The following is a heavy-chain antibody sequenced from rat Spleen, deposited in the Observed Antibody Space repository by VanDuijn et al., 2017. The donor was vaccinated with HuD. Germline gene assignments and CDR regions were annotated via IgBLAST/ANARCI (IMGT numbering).Heavy chain of an antibody. Sequence: EVQLVASGGGFVQPGRPLKLSCEVPGSTFSNYDTAWVRQAPTKGQECVASISFDGSTTYYRDSVKGRFTISRDNTKSTLYPQMNSLRSEDTATYYCTTENYWFAYWGQGTLVTVSS. D-gene: IGHD1-10*01. V-gene: IGHV5-20*01. CDR3: TTENYWFAY. CDR1: GSTFSNYD. CDR2: ISFDGSTT. J-gene: IGHJ3*01.